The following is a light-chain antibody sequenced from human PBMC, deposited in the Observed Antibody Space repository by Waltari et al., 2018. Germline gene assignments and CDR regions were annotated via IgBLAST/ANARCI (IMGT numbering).Light chain of an antibody. CDR2: AAY. CDR3: QKYNSVPYT. Sequence: DIQMTQSPSSLSASVGDRVTTTCRASQDISNSLAWYQQKPGKVPKLLISAAYTLQSGVPSRFSGSGSGTDFTLTIGSLQPEDVATYYCQKYNSVPYTFGQGTKLEIK. CDR1: QDISNS. J-gene: IGKJ2*01. V-gene: IGKV1-27*01.